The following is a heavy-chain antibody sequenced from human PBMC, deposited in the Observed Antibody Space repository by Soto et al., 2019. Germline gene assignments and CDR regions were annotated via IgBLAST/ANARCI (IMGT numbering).Heavy chain of an antibody. CDR3: ARESTFGESFDY. J-gene: IGHJ4*02. CDR1: GFTFSSYG. CDR2: IWYDGSNK. V-gene: IGHV3-33*01. D-gene: IGHD3-10*01. Sequence: QVQLVESGGGVVQPGRSLRLSCAASGFTFSSYGMHWVRQAPGKGLEWVAVIWYDGSNKYYADSVKGRFTISRDNSKNTLYLQMNSLRAEDTAVYYCARESTFGESFDYWGQGTLVTVSS.